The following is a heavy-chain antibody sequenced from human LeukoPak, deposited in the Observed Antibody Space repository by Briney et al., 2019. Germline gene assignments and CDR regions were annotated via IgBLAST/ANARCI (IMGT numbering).Heavy chain of an antibody. CDR2: ISYDGSNK. D-gene: IGHD3-22*01. CDR3: AKAGDSSGYYYGFDY. Sequence: PGRSLRLSCAASGFTFSSYGMHWVRQAPGKGLEWVAVISYDGSNKYYADSVKGRFTISRDNSKNTLYLQMNSLRAEDTAVYYCAKAGDSSGYYYGFDYWGQGTLVTVSS. V-gene: IGHV3-30*18. CDR1: GFTFSSYG. J-gene: IGHJ4*02.